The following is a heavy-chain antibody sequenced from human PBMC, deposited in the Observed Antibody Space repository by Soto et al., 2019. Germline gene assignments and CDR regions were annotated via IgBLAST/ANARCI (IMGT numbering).Heavy chain of an antibody. CDR3: ARDRTPLSSSSPYYLDY. V-gene: IGHV5-51*01. J-gene: IGHJ4*02. CDR2: IYPGDSDT. D-gene: IGHD6-6*01. CDR1: GYSFTSYW. Sequence: PGESLKISCKGSGYSFTSYWIGWVRQMPGKGLEWMGIIYPGDSDTRYSPSFQGQVTISADKSISTAYLQWSSLKASDTAMYYCARDRTPLSSSSPYYLDYWGQGTLVTVSS.